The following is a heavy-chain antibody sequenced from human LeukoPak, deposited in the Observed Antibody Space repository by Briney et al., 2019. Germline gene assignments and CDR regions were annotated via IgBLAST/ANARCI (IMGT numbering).Heavy chain of an antibody. CDR3: VREREKQWLF. CDR2: IFHTGSA. Sequence: ASETLSLTCAVYGGSFSGYYWGWIRQPPGKGLEYIGSIFHTGSADYNPSLKSRVTLSVDTSKNQFSLKLNSVTAADTAVYYCVREREKQWLFWGQGTLVPVSS. J-gene: IGHJ4*02. D-gene: IGHD6-19*01. CDR1: GGSFSGYY. V-gene: IGHV4-34*12.